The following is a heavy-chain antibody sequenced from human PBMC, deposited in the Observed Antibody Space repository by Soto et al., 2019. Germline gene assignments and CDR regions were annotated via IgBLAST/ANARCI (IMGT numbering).Heavy chain of an antibody. CDR2: ISYDGSNT. J-gene: IGHJ4*02. D-gene: IGHD6-13*01. V-gene: IGHV3-30-3*01. Sequence: GGSLRLSCAASGFTFSTYNMHWVRQAPGEGLEWVTVISYDGSNTYSADSVKGRFTISRDNSKNTLYLQMNSLRVEDTAFYYCVRDGAAAGYFDNWGQGTLVTVSS. CDR3: VRDGAAAGYFDN. CDR1: GFTFSTYN.